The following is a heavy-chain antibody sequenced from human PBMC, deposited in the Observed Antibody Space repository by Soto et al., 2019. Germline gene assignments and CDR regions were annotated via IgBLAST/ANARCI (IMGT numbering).Heavy chain of an antibody. Sequence: GGSLRLSCAASGFTFSSYAMHWVRQAPGKGLEWVAVISYDGSNKYYADSVKGRFTISRDNSKNTLYLQMNSLRAEDTAVYYCASRGVVAALGIPPAGYWGQGTLVTVSS. D-gene: IGHD2-15*01. CDR2: ISYDGSNK. J-gene: IGHJ4*02. CDR3: ASRGVVAALGIPPAGY. V-gene: IGHV3-30-3*01. CDR1: GFTFSSYA.